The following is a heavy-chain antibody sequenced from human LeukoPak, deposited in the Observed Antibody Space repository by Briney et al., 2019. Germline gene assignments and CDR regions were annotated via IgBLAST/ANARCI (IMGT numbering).Heavy chain of an antibody. Sequence: GASLRLSCAASGFTFSSYAMSWVRQAPGKGLEWVSAISGSGGSTYYADSVKGRFTISRDNSKNTLYLQMNSLRAEDTAVYYCAKAIIPSYYYDSSGYYYGLDYWGQGTLVTVSS. D-gene: IGHD3-22*01. V-gene: IGHV3-23*01. J-gene: IGHJ4*02. CDR2: ISGSGGST. CDR3: AKAIIPSYYYDSSGYYYGLDY. CDR1: GFTFSSYA.